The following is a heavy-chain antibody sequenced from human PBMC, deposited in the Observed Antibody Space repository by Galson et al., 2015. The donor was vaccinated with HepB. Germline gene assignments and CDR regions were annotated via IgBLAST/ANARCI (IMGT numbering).Heavy chain of an antibody. Sequence: SLRLSCAASGFTFSSYSMNWVRQAPGKGLEWVSYISSSSSTIYYADSVKGRFTISRDNAKNSLYLQMNSLRAEDTAVYYCACLLWFGELREDDAFDIWGQGTMVTVSS. CDR1: GFTFSSYS. CDR3: ACLLWFGELREDDAFDI. J-gene: IGHJ3*02. D-gene: IGHD3-10*01. CDR2: ISSSSSTI. V-gene: IGHV3-48*01.